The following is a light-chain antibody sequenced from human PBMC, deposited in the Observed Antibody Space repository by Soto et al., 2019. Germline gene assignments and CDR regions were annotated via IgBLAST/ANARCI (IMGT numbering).Light chain of an antibody. V-gene: IGKV3-20*01. J-gene: IGKJ1*01. CDR2: GAS. CDR3: QQYGSSPRT. CDR1: QTVSSSK. Sequence: EIVLTQSPGTLSLSPGERATLSCRASQTVSSSKLGWYQQKPGQAPKVLIYGASSRATGIPDRFSGSGSGTDFTLIISRLEPEDFAVYYCQQYGSSPRTFGQGTKVEIK.